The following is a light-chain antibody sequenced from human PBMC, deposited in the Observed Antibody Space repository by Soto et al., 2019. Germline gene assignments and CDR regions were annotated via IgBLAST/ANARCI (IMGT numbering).Light chain of an antibody. CDR2: GNS. J-gene: IGLJ2*01. CDR1: SSNIGAGYD. V-gene: IGLV1-40*01. Sequence: QSVLTQPPSVSGAPGQRVTISCTGSSSNIGAGYDVHWYQQLPGTAPKLLIYGNSNRPSGVPDRFSCSKSGTSASLAITGLQAEDEADYYCQSYDSSLSVVVFGGGTQLTVL. CDR3: QSYDSSLSVVV.